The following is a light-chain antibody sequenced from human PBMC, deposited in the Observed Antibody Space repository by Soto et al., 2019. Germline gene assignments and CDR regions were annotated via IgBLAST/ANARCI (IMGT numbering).Light chain of an antibody. CDR3: QQRSKWPIT. J-gene: IGKJ5*01. V-gene: IGKV3-11*01. CDR2: DAS. CDR1: QSVRNY. Sequence: EIVLTQSPATLSLSPGERATLSCRASQSVRNYFAWYQQKPGQAPRLLIYDASNRATGIPARFSGSGYGTDFTLNISSLEPEDFAVYFCQQRSKWPITFGQGTRLDIK.